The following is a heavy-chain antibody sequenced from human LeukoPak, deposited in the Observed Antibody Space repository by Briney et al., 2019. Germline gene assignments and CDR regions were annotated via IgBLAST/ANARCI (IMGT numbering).Heavy chain of an antibody. CDR3: ARGEYCSSTSCYGIHNWFDP. CDR2: INPNSGGT. Sequence: ASVKVSCKASGYTFTSYYMHWVRQAPGQGLEWMGWINPNSGGTNYAQKFQGRVTMTRDTSISTAYMELSRLRSDDTAVYYCARGEYCSSTSCYGIHNWFDPWGQGTLVTVSS. D-gene: IGHD2-2*01. J-gene: IGHJ5*02. V-gene: IGHV1-2*02. CDR1: GYTFTSYY.